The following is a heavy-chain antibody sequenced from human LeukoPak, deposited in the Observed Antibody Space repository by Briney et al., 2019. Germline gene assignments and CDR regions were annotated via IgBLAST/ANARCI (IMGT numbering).Heavy chain of an antibody. V-gene: IGHV3-7*01. CDR1: GFTFSSYW. Sequence: PGGSLRLTCAASGFTFSSYWMSWVRQAPGKGLEWVANIKQDGSEKYYVDSVKGRFTISRDNAKNSLYLQMNSLRAEDTAVYYCAREGAYSSGWYVTNWFDPWGQGTLVTVSS. CDR2: IKQDGSEK. D-gene: IGHD6-19*01. CDR3: AREGAYSSGWYVTNWFDP. J-gene: IGHJ5*02.